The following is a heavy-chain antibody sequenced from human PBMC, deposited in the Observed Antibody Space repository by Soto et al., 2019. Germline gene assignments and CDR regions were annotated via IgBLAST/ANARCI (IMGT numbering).Heavy chain of an antibody. CDR2: INAGNGNT. D-gene: IGHD6-13*01. CDR1: GYTFTGYY. V-gene: IGHV1-3*01. J-gene: IGHJ5*02. Sequence: ASVKVSCKASGYTFTGYYMHWVRQAPGQRLEWMGWINAGNGNTKYSQKFQGRVTITRDTSTSTAYMELSSLRSEDTAVYYCARVPPPLSIAAADWFDPWGQGTLVTVSS. CDR3: ARVPPPLSIAAADWFDP.